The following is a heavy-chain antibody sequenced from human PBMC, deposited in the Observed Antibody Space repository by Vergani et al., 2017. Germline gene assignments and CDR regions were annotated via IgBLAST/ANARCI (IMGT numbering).Heavy chain of an antibody. CDR2: INHSGST. J-gene: IGHJ6*03. CDR3: ARRAPRGYCSGGSCSRYYYYMDV. V-gene: IGHV4-34*01. CDR1: GGSFSGYY. D-gene: IGHD2-15*01. Sequence: QVQLQQWGAGLLKPSETLSLTCAVYGGSFSGYYWSWIRQPPGKGLEWIGEINHSGSTNYNPSLKSRVTISVDTSKNQFSLKLSSVTAADTAVYYCARRAPRGYCSGGSCSRYYYYMDVWGKGP.